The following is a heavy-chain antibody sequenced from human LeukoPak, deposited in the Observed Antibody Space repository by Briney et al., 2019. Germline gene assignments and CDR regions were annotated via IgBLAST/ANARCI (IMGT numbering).Heavy chain of an antibody. D-gene: IGHD6-19*01. Sequence: GGPLRLSCAASGFTFSSYWMHWVRQAPGKGLVWVSRINSDGSSTSYADSVKGRFTISRDNAKNTLYLQMNSLRAEDTAVYYCARSTIAVKGGLDWGQGTLVTASS. CDR1: GFTFSSYW. J-gene: IGHJ4*02. CDR2: INSDGSST. V-gene: IGHV3-74*01. CDR3: ARSTIAVKGGLD.